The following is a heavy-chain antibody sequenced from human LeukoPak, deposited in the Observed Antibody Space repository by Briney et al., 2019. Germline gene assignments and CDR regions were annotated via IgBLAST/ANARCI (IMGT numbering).Heavy chain of an antibody. CDR2: ISSSSSYI. CDR3: AREVAAGTGY. V-gene: IGHV3-21*01. J-gene: IGHJ4*02. D-gene: IGHD6-13*01. CDR1: GFTFSSYS. Sequence: GGSLRLSCAASGFTFSSYSMNWVRQAPGKGLEWVSSISSSSSYIYYADSVKGRFTISRDNAKNSLYLQMNSLRAEDTAVYCCAREVAAGTGYWGQGTLVTVSS.